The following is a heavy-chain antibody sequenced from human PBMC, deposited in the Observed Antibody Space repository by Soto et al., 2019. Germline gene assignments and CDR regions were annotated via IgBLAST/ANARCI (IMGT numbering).Heavy chain of an antibody. D-gene: IGHD3-10*01. CDR1: GYTFTSYG. Sequence: GASVKVSCKASGYTFTSYGISWVRQAPGQGLEWMGWISAYNGNTNYAQKLQGRVTMTTDTSTSTAYMELRSLGSDDTAVYYCARVTMVRGVIIGAPFDYWGQGTLVTVSS. CDR3: ARVTMVRGVIIGAPFDY. CDR2: ISAYNGNT. V-gene: IGHV1-18*04. J-gene: IGHJ4*02.